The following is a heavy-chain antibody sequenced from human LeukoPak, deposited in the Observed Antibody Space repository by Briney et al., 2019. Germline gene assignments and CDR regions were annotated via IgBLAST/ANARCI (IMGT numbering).Heavy chain of an antibody. CDR1: GFTISSYD. CDR2: IGTTGDT. D-gene: IGHD6-13*01. J-gene: IGHJ4*02. V-gene: IGHV3-13*01. Sequence: GGSLRLSCAASGFTISSYDMHWVRQATGKGLEWVSAIGTTGDTYYSQSVRGRFTISRENAKNSLFLQMNSLRAGDAAEYFCASSPSYSSSWYALDSWGQGTLVTVSS. CDR3: ASSPSYSSSWYALDS.